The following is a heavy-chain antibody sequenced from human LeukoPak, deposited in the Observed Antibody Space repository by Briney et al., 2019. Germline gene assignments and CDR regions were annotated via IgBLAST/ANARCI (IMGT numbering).Heavy chain of an antibody. CDR1: GFTFSSYA. J-gene: IGHJ4*02. CDR3: AKTLRVVPAAKGSYDWGYYFDY. CDR2: ISGNGGNT. V-gene: IGHV3-23*01. D-gene: IGHD2-2*01. Sequence: GGSLRLSCAASGFTFSSYAMSRVRPAPRKGPEWASAISGNGGNTFYADSAKGRLTISRDNSNNTLYLQRNSLRAEDTAVYYCAKTLRVVPAAKGSYDWGYYFDYWGQGTLVTVSS.